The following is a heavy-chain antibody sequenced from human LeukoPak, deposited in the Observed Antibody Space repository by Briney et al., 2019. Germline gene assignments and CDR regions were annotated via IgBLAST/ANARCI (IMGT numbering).Heavy chain of an antibody. Sequence: SETLSLTCTVSGGSISSYYWSWIRQPPGKGLEWIGYIYYSGSANYNPSLQSRLTISVDTPKNQLSLKLTSVTAADTAMYYCARGGDYYSSGSYLGYWGQGTLVTVSS. V-gene: IGHV4-59*01. CDR3: ARGGDYYSSGSYLGY. CDR1: GGSISSYY. D-gene: IGHD3-10*01. J-gene: IGHJ4*02. CDR2: IYYSGSA.